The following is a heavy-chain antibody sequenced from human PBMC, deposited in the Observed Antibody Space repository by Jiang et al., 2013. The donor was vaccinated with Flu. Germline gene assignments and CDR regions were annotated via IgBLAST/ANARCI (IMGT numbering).Heavy chain of an antibody. J-gene: IGHJ6*02. CDR2: WYN. Sequence: WYNDYAVSVKSRITINPDTSKNQFSLQLNSVTPEDTAVYYCARVLLLWFGDPNGMDVWGQGTTVTVSS. CDR3: ARVLLLWFGDPNGMDV. D-gene: IGHD3-10*01. V-gene: IGHV6-1*01.